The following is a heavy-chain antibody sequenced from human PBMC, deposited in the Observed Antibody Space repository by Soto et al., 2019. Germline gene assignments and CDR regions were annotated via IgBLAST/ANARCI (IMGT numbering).Heavy chain of an antibody. CDR3: ARDMGWGMDV. CDR2: ISTYNGNT. CDR1: GYTFTTYG. J-gene: IGHJ6*02. Sequence: QVQLVQSGAEVKKPGASVKASCKASGYTFTTYGISWVRQDPGQGLEWMGRISTYNGNTNYAQMLQGRVTMTTDTSTSTDYKELRSIRSDDTAVYYCARDMGWGMDVWGQGTTVTVSS. V-gene: IGHV1-18*04. D-gene: IGHD3-10*01.